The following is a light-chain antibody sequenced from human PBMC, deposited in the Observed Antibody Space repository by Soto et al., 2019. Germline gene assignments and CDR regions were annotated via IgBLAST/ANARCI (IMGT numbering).Light chain of an antibody. CDR2: GAS. Sequence: EIVMTQSPATLSVSPGERATLSCRASQSVSSNLAWYQQKPGQAPRLRIYGASTRATGIPARFSGSGSGTEFTLTISSLQSEDCAVYYCQQYNNWPPVYTFGQGTKLEIK. CDR1: QSVSSN. J-gene: IGKJ2*01. V-gene: IGKV3-15*01. CDR3: QQYNNWPPVYT.